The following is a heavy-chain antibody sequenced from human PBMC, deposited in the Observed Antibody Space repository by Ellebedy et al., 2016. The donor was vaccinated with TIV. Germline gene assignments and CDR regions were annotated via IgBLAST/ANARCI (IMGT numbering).Heavy chain of an antibody. CDR2: IYYSGST. CDR3: ARDTITFGGVMIDY. J-gene: IGHJ4*02. Sequence: SETLSLXXAVYGGSFSSYYWSWIRQPPGKGLEWIGYIYYSGSTNYNPSLKSRVTISVDTSKNQFSLKLSSVTAADTAVYYCARDTITFGGVMIDYWGQGTLVTVSS. CDR1: GGSFSSYY. D-gene: IGHD3-16*01. V-gene: IGHV4-59*12.